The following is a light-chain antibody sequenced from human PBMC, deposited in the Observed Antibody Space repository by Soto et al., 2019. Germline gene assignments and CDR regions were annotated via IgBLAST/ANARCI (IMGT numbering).Light chain of an antibody. Sequence: DIQMTQSPSTLSASVGDRVVITCRASQNINKWLAWYQQKPGKAPKFLIYDASSRASGISDRVSGSGSGTDFTLTINRLEPEDFAVYYCQQYGRSPATFGQGTRWIS. V-gene: IGKV1-5*01. CDR1: QNINKW. CDR2: DAS. J-gene: IGKJ1*01. CDR3: QQYGRSPAT.